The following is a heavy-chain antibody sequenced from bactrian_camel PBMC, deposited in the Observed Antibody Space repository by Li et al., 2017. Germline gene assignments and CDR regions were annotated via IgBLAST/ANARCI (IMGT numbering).Heavy chain of an antibody. CDR2: IDSKGDT. D-gene: IGHD1*01. Sequence: HVQLVESGGGSVQTGGQLRLSCAASGYIYSSHCMGWFRQLPGQEREGVAGIDSKGDTSYLESVKGRFTVSKDNNILHLQMNSLKLEDTATYYCAADWPDSTRACTVAAGELWVGYWGEGTQVTVS. J-gene: IGHJ7*01. V-gene: IGHV3S26*01. CDR1: GYIYSSHC.